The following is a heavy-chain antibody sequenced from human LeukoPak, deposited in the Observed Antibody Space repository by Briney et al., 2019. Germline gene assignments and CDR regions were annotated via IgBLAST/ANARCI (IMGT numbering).Heavy chain of an antibody. Sequence: SETLYLTCTVSGGSISSYYWSWIRQPPGKGLEWIGYIYYSGSTNYNPSLKSRVTISVDTSKNQFSLKLSSVTAADTAVYYCARGKDDSYFDYWGQGTLVTVSP. CDR3: ARGKDDSYFDY. V-gene: IGHV4-59*01. J-gene: IGHJ4*02. CDR1: GGSISSYY. CDR2: IYYSGST. D-gene: IGHD3-3*01.